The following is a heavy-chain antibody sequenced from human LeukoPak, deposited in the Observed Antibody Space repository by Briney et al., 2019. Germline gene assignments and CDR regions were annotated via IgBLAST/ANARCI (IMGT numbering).Heavy chain of an antibody. CDR1: GFIFSDYN. V-gene: IGHV3-21*01. D-gene: IGHD1-7*01. CDR2: ISIRGSYI. J-gene: IGHJ4*02. Sequence: GGSLRLSCAGSGFIFSDYNMHWVRQAPGKGLEWVSSISIRGSYIFYADSMKDRFTISRDNAKNSLYLLIKSLRAEDTAVYYCAKDLTWNFGYNFDYWGPGTLVTVSS. CDR3: AKDLTWNFGYNFDY.